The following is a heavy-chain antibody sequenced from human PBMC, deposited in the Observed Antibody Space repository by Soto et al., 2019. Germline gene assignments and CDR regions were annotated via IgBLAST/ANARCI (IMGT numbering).Heavy chain of an antibody. CDR1: GFSLTTGKMG. CDR2: IFSDNES. CDR3: ARMNVDSYQFYYAMDV. D-gene: IGHD4-17*01. J-gene: IGHJ6*02. Sequence: QVTLKESGPALVKPTETRTLTCTVSGFSLTTGKMGVSWIRQPPGKAREWLAHIFSDNESSYSTSLQGRLTISQDTSGSQVVLSMTNVDPVDTATYYCARMNVDSYQFYYAMDVWAHGTTITVS. V-gene: IGHV2-26*01.